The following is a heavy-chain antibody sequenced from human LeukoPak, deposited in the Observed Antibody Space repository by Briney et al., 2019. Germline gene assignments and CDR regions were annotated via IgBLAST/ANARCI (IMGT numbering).Heavy chain of an antibody. J-gene: IGHJ4*02. V-gene: IGHV3-30-3*01. CDR1: GFTFSSYA. CDR3: ARDTGDYVPDY. CDR2: ISYDGSNK. Sequence: GGSLRLSCAASGFTFSSYAMHWVRQAPGKGLEWVAGISYDGSNKYYADSVKGRFTISRDNSKNTLYLQMNSLRAEDTAVYYCARDTGDYVPDYWGQGTLVTVSS. D-gene: IGHD4-17*01.